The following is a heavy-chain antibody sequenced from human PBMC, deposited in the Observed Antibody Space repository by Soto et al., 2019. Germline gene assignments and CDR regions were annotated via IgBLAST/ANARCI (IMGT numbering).Heavy chain of an antibody. V-gene: IGHV3-15*01. CDR1: GFIFRDAW. D-gene: IGHD6-6*01. J-gene: IGHJ4*02. Sequence: GGSLRLSCQASGFIFRDAWMSWVRQAPGAGLEWVGRIKSIGSGGTTDYAAPVKGRFTISRDDSKNTLFLQMNSLKTEDTAVYYCSTIEYSSYGYFDYWGQGALVTVS. CDR3: STIEYSSYGYFDY. CDR2: IKSIGSGGTT.